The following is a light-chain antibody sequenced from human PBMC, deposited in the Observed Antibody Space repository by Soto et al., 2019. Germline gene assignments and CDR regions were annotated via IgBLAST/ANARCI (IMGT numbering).Light chain of an antibody. V-gene: IGLV2-14*01. CDR3: SSYTTNSTPYV. CDR1: CSDVGGYNY. Sequence: QSALTQPASVSGSPGQSITISCTGTCSDVGGYNYVSWYQQHPGTAPKLMIYEVSNRPSGVSNRFSGSKSGNTASLTISGLQAEDEADYYCSSYTTNSTPYVFGTGTKLTVL. J-gene: IGLJ1*01. CDR2: EVS.